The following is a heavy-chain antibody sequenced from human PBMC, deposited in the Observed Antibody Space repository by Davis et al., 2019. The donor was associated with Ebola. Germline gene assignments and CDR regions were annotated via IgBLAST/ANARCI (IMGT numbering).Heavy chain of an antibody. V-gene: IGHV3-30-3*01. CDR1: GFTFDDYA. D-gene: IGHD5-18*01. CDR3: ARANTAKGRGFDY. Sequence: GESLKISCAASGFTFDDYAMHWVRQAPGKGLEWVAVISYDGSNKYYADSVKGRFTISRDNSKNTLYLQMNSLRAEDTAVYYCARANTAKGRGFDYWGQGTLVTVSS. CDR2: ISYDGSNK. J-gene: IGHJ4*02.